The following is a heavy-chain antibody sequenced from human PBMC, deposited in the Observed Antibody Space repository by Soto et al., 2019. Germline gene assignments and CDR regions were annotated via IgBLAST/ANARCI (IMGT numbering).Heavy chain of an antibody. J-gene: IGHJ4*02. D-gene: IGHD3-22*01. V-gene: IGHV4-59*01. Sequence: QVQLQESGPGLVKPSETLSLTCAVSGDSISSYYCMWIRQPPGKGLESIGYLYYGRSANYTPSLKXRXPXSXXTSTNQCSLTLSSMTAADTAVYYCALRSMAVVPEYWGQGTLVTVSS. CDR3: ALRSMAVVPEY. CDR2: LYYGRSA. CDR1: GDSISSYY.